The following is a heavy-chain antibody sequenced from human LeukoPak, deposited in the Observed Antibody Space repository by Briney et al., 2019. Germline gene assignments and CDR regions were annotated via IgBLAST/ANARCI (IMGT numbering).Heavy chain of an antibody. CDR1: GGSISNYY. D-gene: IGHD6-19*01. CDR2: IYTSGGT. V-gene: IGHV4-4*07. CDR3: ARAAEYSSGWYLFDF. J-gene: IGHJ4*02. Sequence: PSETLSLTCTVSGGSISNYYWTWIRQPAGKGLEWIGRIYTSGGTNYNHSLKSRVTMSVDMSTNQFSLKLSSVTAADTAMYYCARAAEYSSGWYLFDFWGQGILVTVSA.